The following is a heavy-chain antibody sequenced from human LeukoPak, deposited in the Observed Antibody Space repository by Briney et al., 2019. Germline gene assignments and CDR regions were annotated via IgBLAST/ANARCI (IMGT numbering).Heavy chain of an antibody. J-gene: IGHJ4*02. D-gene: IGHD4-17*01. CDR2: ISGSGGST. CDR1: GFTFSSYA. Sequence: GGSLRLSCAASGFTFSSYAMSWVRQAPGKGLDWVSAISGSGGSTYYADSVKGRFTISRDNSKNTLYLQMNSLRAEDTAVYYCAKSKDYGDYGNPFDYWGQGTLVTVSS. CDR3: AKSKDYGDYGNPFDY. V-gene: IGHV3-23*01.